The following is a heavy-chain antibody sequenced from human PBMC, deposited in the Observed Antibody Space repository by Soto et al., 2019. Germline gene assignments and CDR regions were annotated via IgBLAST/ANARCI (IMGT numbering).Heavy chain of an antibody. CDR2: ISYDGSNK. CDR3: AKDLVTFGGVIIDSYYYGMDV. CDR1: GFTLSSYG. D-gene: IGHD3-16*02. V-gene: IGHV3-30*18. J-gene: IGHJ6*02. Sequence: PGGSLRLSCAASGFTLSSYGVHWVRQAPGKGLEWVAVISYDGSNKYYADSVKGRFTISRDNSKNTLYLQMNSLRAEDTAVYYCAKDLVTFGGVIIDSYYYGMDVWGQGTTVTVSS.